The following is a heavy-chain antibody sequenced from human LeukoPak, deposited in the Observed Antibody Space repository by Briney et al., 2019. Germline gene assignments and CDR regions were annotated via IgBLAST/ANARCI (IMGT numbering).Heavy chain of an antibody. CDR2: ISDNGGST. D-gene: IGHD6-13*01. V-gene: IGHV3-23*01. J-gene: IGHJ4*02. CDR1: GFTFSTYA. CDR3: AKPPPDSSSWLFDY. Sequence: GGSLRLSCAASGFTFSTYAMSWVRQAPGKGLEWVSTISDNGGSTYYADSVKGRFTISRDNSKNTLYLQTNSLRVEDTAVYYCAKPPPDSSSWLFDYWGQGTLVTVSS.